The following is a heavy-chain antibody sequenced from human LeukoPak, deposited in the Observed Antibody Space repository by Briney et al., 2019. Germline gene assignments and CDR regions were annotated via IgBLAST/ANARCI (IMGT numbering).Heavy chain of an antibody. CDR3: ARDVSFEESVFDY. CDR2: ISSSSSYI. CDR1: GFTFNSYN. V-gene: IGHV3-21*01. D-gene: IGHD3-10*01. J-gene: IGHJ4*02. Sequence: GGSLRLSCAASGFTFNSYNMNWVRQAPGKGLEWVSSISSSSSYIYYADSVKGRFTISRDNAKNSLYLQMNSLRAKDTAVYYCARDVSFEESVFDYWGQGTPVTVSS.